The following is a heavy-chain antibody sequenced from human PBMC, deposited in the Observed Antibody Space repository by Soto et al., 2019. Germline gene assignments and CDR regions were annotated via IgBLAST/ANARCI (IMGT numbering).Heavy chain of an antibody. CDR3: ARGLRASFGVRLSYYYYGMDV. D-gene: IGHD3-10*01. J-gene: IGHJ6*02. V-gene: IGHV4-34*01. CDR2: IDHTGST. Sequence: SSETLSLTXAVYGGSFGDYYWSWIRQSPGKGLESIGEIDHTGSTNHNPSLKSRVTISVDTSRNHFSLKLSSVTAADTAVYYCARGLRASFGVRLSYYYYGMDVWGQGTTVTVSS. CDR1: GGSFGDYY.